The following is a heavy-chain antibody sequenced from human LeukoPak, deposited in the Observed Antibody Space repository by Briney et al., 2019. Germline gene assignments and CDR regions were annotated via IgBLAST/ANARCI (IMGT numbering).Heavy chain of an antibody. CDR3: ARSHGQFYGTDV. CDR1: GYTFTSYD. D-gene: IGHD5-24*01. Sequence: ASVKVSCRASGYTFTSYDINWVRQATGQGLEWMGWMNPNSGYTGYAQKFQGRVTLTRDTSISTAYMEQSGLRSDDTAVYYCARSHGQFYGTDVWGRGTTVTVSS. J-gene: IGHJ6*02. V-gene: IGHV1-8*01. CDR2: MNPNSGYT.